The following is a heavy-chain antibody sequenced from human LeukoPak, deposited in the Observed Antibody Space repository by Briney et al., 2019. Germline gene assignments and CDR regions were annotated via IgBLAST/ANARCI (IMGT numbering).Heavy chain of an antibody. CDR2: ISYDGSNK. D-gene: IGHD6-13*01. V-gene: IGHV3-30*18. J-gene: IGHJ4*02. CDR1: GFTFSSYG. CDR3: AKAMAAAGFPSYFDY. Sequence: GGSLRLSCAASGFTFSSYGMHWVRQAPGKGLEWVAVISYDGSNKYYADSVKGRFTISRDNSKNTLYLQMNSLRAEDTAVYYCAKAMAAAGFPSYFDYWGQGTLVTVSS.